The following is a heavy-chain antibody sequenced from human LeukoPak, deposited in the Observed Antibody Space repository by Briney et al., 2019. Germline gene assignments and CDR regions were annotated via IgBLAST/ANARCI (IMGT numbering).Heavy chain of an antibody. V-gene: IGHV3-23*01. J-gene: IGHJ4*02. CDR1: GFSFSSYA. CDR2: ISGSGGTT. CDR3: ARDYYFDY. Sequence: PGGSLRLSCAASGFSFSSYAMNWVRQAPGKGLEWVSAISGSGGTTHYADSVKGRFTISRDNSKNTLYLQMNSLRAEDTALYYCARDYYFDYWGQGTLVTVSS.